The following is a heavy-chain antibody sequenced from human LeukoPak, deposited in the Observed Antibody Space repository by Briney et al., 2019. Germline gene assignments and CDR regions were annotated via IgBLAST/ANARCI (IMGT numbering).Heavy chain of an antibody. V-gene: IGHV3-30*04. CDR3: AKASAMIVVVSKHFDY. Sequence: PGGSLRLSCAASGFTFSSDAMHWVRQAPGKGLEWVAAISYDGSNKNYADSVKGRFTISRDNSKNTVYLQMNSLSAEDTAVYYCAKASAMIVVVSKHFDYWGQGTLVTVSS. J-gene: IGHJ4*02. CDR2: ISYDGSNK. D-gene: IGHD3-22*01. CDR1: GFTFSSDA.